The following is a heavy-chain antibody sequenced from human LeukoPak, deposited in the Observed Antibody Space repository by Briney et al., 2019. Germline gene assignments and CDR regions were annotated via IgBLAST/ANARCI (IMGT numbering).Heavy chain of an antibody. CDR3: ATWTIIMLRGVINANNGMDA. CDR2: INDYNGNT. J-gene: IGHJ6*02. CDR1: GYTFSSKG. D-gene: IGHD3-10*01. V-gene: IGHV1-18*01. Sequence: GASVKVSCKASGYTFSSKGISWVRQAPGQGLEWMGWINDYNGNTNYAQNLQGRVTMTTDTSTSTAYMELRSLRSDDTAVYYCATWTIIMLRGVINANNGMDAWGQGTTVTVSS.